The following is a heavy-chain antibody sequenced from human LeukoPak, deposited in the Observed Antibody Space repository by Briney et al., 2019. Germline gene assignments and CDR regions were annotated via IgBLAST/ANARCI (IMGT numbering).Heavy chain of an antibody. CDR3: AKDLRYCSSTICYYSGMAV. D-gene: IGHD2-2*01. CDR1: GFTFSNYE. V-gene: IGHV3-23*01. CDR2: TSGSGGST. J-gene: IGHJ6*02. Sequence: GGSLRLSCAASGFTFSNYEMNWVRQAPGKGLEWVSGTSGSGGSTHHADSVKGRFIISRDNSKNTLYLQMNSLRDEDTAVYYCAKDLRYCSSTICYYSGMAVWGQGTTVIVSS.